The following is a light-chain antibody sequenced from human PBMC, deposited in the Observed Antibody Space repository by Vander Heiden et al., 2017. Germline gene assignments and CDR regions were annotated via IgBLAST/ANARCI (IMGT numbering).Light chain of an antibody. CDR2: AAS. Sequence: DIHMTQSPSSLSASVGDRVTITCRASQSISSYLNCYQQKPGKAPKLLIYAASSLQSGVPSRFSGSGSGTDFTLTISSLQPEDFATYYCQQSYSTPPFTFGPGTKVDIK. V-gene: IGKV1-39*01. CDR3: QQSYSTPPFT. J-gene: IGKJ3*01. CDR1: QSISSY.